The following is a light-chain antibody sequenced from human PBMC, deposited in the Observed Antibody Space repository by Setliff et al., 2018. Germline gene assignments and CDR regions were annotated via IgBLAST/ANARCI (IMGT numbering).Light chain of an antibody. CDR2: EVI. J-gene: IGLJ1*01. V-gene: IGLV2-14*01. CDR1: ASDVGDYNY. Sequence: QSALTQPASVSGSPGQSITISCTGSASDVGDYNYVSWHQQHPGEAPKLLIYEVINRPSGIFNRFSGSKSGNTASLTISGLLAEDEADYFCSSYTSSHTYVFGSGTKVTVL. CDR3: SSYTSSHTYV.